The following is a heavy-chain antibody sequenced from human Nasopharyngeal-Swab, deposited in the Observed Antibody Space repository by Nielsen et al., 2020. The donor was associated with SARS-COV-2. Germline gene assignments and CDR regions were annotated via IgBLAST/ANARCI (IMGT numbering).Heavy chain of an antibody. V-gene: IGHV3-21*01. CDR3: ARDGLDYDFWSAYFMDV. CDR1: GSTFNNYN. J-gene: IGHJ6*02. CDR2: ISSSSSYI. D-gene: IGHD3-3*01. Sequence: GSLRLSCAASGSTFNNYNFNWVRQAPGKGLEWVSFISSSSSYIYYADSVKGRFTISRDNAKNSLYLQMNSLRAEDTAVYYCARDGLDYDFWSAYFMDVWGQGTTVTVSS.